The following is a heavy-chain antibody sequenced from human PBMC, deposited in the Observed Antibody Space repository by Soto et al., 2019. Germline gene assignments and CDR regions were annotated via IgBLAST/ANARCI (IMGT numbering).Heavy chain of an antibody. CDR3: ARRPDAFDI. Sequence: GGSLRFSCAGSGSTFTDFTMTWVRQAPGKGLEWVSAISGDGLSTYYAGSVKGRFTISRDNSKTTLYLQMNSLRAEETAVYYCARRPDAFDIWGRGTMVTVSS. CDR2: ISGDGLST. V-gene: IGHV3-23*01. J-gene: IGHJ3*02. CDR1: GSTFTDFT.